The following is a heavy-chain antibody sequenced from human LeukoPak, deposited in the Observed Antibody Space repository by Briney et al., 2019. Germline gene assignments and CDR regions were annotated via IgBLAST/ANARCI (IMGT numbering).Heavy chain of an antibody. D-gene: IGHD1-26*01. CDR3: ASGSPTFDAFDI. CDR2: IYYSGST. V-gene: IGHV4-39*07. J-gene: IGHJ3*02. CDR1: GGSISSNSYY. Sequence: PSETLSLTCTVSGGSISSNSYYWGWIRQPPGKGLEWIGSIYYSGSTYYNPSLKSRVTISVDTSKNQFSLRLSSVTAADTAVYYCASGSPTFDAFDIWGQGTMVTVSS.